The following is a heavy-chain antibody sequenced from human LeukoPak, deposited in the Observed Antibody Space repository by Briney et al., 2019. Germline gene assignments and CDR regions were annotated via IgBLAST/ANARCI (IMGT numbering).Heavy chain of an antibody. V-gene: IGHV3-48*03. CDR2: ISSSASII. D-gene: IGHD6-19*01. J-gene: IGHJ4*02. Sequence: PGGSLRLSCAASGFAFSSYEMNWVRQAPGKGLEWVSYISSSASIIYYADSVKGRFTISRDNAKNSLYLQMNSLRAEDTAVYYCLYGSGWYFDYWGQGTLVTVSS. CDR3: LYGSGWYFDY. CDR1: GFAFSSYE.